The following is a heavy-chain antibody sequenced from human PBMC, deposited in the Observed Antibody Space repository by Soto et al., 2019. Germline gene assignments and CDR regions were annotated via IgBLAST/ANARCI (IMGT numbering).Heavy chain of an antibody. D-gene: IGHD6-6*01. J-gene: IGHJ4*02. CDR1: DGSFSGYY. Sequence: SETLSLTCAVYDGSFSGYYCSWIRQSPGKGLEWIGEINHSGSTSCNPSLKSRVTISVDTSKNQFSLKLTAVTAADTAVYYCARGSIAARLRLWGQGTLVTVS. V-gene: IGHV4-34*01. CDR3: ARGSIAARLRL. CDR2: INHSGST.